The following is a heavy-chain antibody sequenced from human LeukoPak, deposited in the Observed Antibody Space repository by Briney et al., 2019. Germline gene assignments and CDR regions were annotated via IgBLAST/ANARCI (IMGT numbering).Heavy chain of an antibody. CDR3: AKGGLPAAMRYYYYMDV. Sequence: GGSLRLSCAASGFTFSSYAMSWVSQAPGKGLEWVSAISGSGGSTYYADSVKGRFTISRDNSKNTLYLQMNSLRAEDTAVYYCAKGGLPAAMRYYYYMDVWGKGTTVTVSS. D-gene: IGHD2-2*01. CDR1: GFTFSSYA. J-gene: IGHJ6*03. V-gene: IGHV3-23*01. CDR2: ISGSGGST.